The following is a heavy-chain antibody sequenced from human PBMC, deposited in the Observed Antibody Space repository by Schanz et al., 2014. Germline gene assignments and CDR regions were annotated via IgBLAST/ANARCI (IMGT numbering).Heavy chain of an antibody. CDR3: VRERTNYGGNSYFFDH. CDR2: ISGSGGST. Sequence: EVQLVESGGGLVQPGGSLRLSCAASEFTFSTDAMSWVRQAPGKGLEWVSAISGSGGSTYYADSVKGRFTISRDNSKNTLYLQMNSLRVEDTAVYYCVRERTNYGGNSYFFDHWGQGTLVTVSS. D-gene: IGHD2-21*02. J-gene: IGHJ4*02. CDR1: EFTFSTDA. V-gene: IGHV3-23*04.